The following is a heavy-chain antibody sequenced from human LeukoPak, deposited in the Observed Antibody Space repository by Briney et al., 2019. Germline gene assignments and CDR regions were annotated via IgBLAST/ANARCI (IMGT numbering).Heavy chain of an antibody. J-gene: IGHJ4*02. CDR1: GFTFSDYY. V-gene: IGHV3-11*01. CDR2: ISNSGSNT. Sequence: GGSLRLSCAASGFTFSDYYMNWIRQAPGKGLEWISYISNSGSNTYYADSVKGRFTISRDNAENSLYLQVDSLRAEDTAVYYCPRGARGRIQLWFFDYWGQGTLVTVSS. CDR3: PRGARGRIQLWFFDY. D-gene: IGHD5-18*01.